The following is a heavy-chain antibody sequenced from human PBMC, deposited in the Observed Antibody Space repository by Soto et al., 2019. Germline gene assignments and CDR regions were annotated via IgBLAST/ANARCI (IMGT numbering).Heavy chain of an antibody. CDR3: ARYHYDSGGYYYIDK. V-gene: IGHV3-53*01. Sequence: HPGGSLRLSCAASGFSVSANYMSWVRQVPGKGLEWVSVFYSGGNTYNAESVRGRFTISRDSAKNTVYLQMNSLRAEDTAVYYCARYHYDSGGYYYIDKWGQGTLVTVSS. D-gene: IGHD3-22*01. J-gene: IGHJ4*02. CDR2: FYSGGNT. CDR1: GFSVSANY.